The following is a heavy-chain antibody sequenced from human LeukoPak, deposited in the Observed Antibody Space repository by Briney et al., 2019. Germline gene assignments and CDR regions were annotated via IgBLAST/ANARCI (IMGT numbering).Heavy chain of an antibody. V-gene: IGHV3-53*04. CDR2: IYSGGST. D-gene: IGHD2-21*01. CDR1: GFTFSSNY. CDR3: ARDDQGYYDY. Sequence: GGSLRLSCAASGFTFSSNYMSWVRQAPGKGLEGVSVIYSGGSTYYADSVKGRFTISRHNSKNTLYLQMNSLRAEDTAVYYCARDDQGYYDYWGQGTLVTVSS. J-gene: IGHJ4*02.